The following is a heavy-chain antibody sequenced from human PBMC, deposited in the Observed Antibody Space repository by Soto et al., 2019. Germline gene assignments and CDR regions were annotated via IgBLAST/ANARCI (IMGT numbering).Heavy chain of an antibody. CDR3: ARDVLFAP. CDR2: INAGNGNT. CDR1: GYTFTRHS. J-gene: IGHJ5*02. D-gene: IGHD3-10*01. V-gene: IGHV1-3*01. Sequence: QVQLVQSGAEVKKPGASVKVSCKAPGYTFTRHSMHWVRQAPGQRLEWMGWINAGNGNTKYSQKFQGRVTITRDTSASTASMELSSLIGEDTAVYYFARDVLFAPWGQGTLVTVSS.